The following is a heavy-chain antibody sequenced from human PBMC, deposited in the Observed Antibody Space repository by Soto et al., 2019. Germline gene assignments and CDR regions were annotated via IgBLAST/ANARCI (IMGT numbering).Heavy chain of an antibody. V-gene: IGHV1-69*06. D-gene: IGHD4-17*01. CDR1: GGPFSDYS. CDR2: IIPIFATP. Sequence: QVQLVQSGAEVKKPGSSVKVSCKASGGPFSDYSINWVRQAPGQGLEWMGAIIPIFATPNYAQKFQGRVTITADKSTSTADMEPSILRSEDSVIYFCAGGRDYGTYSCLGWLDYRGQGTLVTFTA. CDR3: AGGRDYGTYSCLGWLDY. J-gene: IGHJ4*02.